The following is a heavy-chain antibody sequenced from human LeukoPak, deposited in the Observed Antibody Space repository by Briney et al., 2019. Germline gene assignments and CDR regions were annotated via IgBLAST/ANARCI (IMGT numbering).Heavy chain of an antibody. CDR1: GGSISSGTSY. Sequence: SQTLPLTCTVSGGSISSGTSYWGWIRQPPGKGLEWIGSISYSGSTYYNPSLKSRVTISRDTSKNQFSLRLSSVTAADTAVYYCATTPNWGQGTLVTVSS. J-gene: IGHJ4*02. V-gene: IGHV4-39*01. CDR2: ISYSGST. CDR3: ATTPN.